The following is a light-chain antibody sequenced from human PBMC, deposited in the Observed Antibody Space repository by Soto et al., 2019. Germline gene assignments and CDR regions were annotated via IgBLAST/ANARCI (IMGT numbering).Light chain of an antibody. CDR3: GTWDSSLSAYV. CDR2: DNH. Sequence: QSVLTQPPSVSAAPGQKVTISCSGSRSNIGHNYVSWYQHLPGTAPKLLIYDNHKRPSGIPDRFSGSKSGTSATLGITGLQTGDEADYYCGTWDSSLSAYVFGTGTKLTVL. V-gene: IGLV1-51*01. CDR1: RSNIGHNY. J-gene: IGLJ1*01.